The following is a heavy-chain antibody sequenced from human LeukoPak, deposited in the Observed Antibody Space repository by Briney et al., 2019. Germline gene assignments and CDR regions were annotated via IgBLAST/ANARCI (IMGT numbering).Heavy chain of an antibody. Sequence: PSGTLSLTCTVSGGSISSGSYHWSWIRQPAGKGLEWIGRIYTSGSTNYNPSLKSRVTISVDTSKNQFSLKLSSVTAADTAVYYRARDFGLCLHDVWGQGNTVTVSS. V-gene: IGHV4-61*02. CDR1: GGSISSGSYH. D-gene: IGHD5-18*01. J-gene: IGHJ6*02. CDR3: ARDFGLCLHDV. CDR2: IYTSGST.